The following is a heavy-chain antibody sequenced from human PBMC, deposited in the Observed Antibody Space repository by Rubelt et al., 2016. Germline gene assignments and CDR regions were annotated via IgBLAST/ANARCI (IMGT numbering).Heavy chain of an antibody. D-gene: IGHD6-19*01. CDR2: IFYSGST. J-gene: IGHJ4*02. Sequence: GKGLEWIGYIFYSGSTNYNPSLKSRVTISVDTSKNQFSLKLSSVTAADTAVYYCARGPYSSGWYGDYWGQGTLVTVSS. CDR3: ARGPYSSGWYGDY. V-gene: IGHV4-59*01.